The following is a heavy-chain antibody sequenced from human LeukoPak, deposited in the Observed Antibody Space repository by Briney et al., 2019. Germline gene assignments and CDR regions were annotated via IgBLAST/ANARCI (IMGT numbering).Heavy chain of an antibody. CDR1: GFTFSSYW. J-gene: IGHJ4*02. V-gene: IGHV3-74*01. Sequence: GGSLRLSCVASGFTFSSYWMHWVRQDPVKGLVWVSRINSDGTSTTYADSVKGRFTISRDNAEKTVYLQMDSLTADDSAVYYCARDVDFDYWGQGTLGTVSS. CDR3: ARDVDFDY. CDR2: INSDGTST.